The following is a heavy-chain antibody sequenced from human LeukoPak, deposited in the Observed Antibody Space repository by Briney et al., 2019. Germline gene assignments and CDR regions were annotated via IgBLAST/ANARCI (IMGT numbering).Heavy chain of an antibody. CDR2: IYHSGST. J-gene: IGHJ4*02. V-gene: IGHV4-34*01. CDR1: GGSFSGYY. CDR3: ARGDDFWSGYNFDY. D-gene: IGHD3-3*01. Sequence: PSETLSLTCAVYGGSFSGYYWSWIRQPPGKGLEWIGSIYHSGSTYYNPSLKSRVTISVDTSKNQFSLKLSSVTAADTAVYYCARGDDFWSGYNFDYWGQGTLVTVSS.